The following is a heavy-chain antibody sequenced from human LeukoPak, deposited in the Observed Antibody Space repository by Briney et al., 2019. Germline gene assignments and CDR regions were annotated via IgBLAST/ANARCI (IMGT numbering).Heavy chain of an antibody. D-gene: IGHD3-3*02. J-gene: IGHJ4*02. CDR2: INYNGAIT. CDR1: GFTFVDYG. Sequence: SGGSLRLSCATSGFTFVDYGLSWVRRAPGKGLEWLCAINYNGAITDYADSVKGGFTISRDNAKNSLYLRTDSPRAEDTALYYCARDRLGPSFSVSHFDLWGQGTLVTVSS. V-gene: IGHV3-20*04. CDR3: ARDRLGPSFSVSHFDL.